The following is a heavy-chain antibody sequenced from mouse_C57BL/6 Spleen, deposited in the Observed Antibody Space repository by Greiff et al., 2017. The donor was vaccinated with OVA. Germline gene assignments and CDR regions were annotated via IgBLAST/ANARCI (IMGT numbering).Heavy chain of an antibody. CDR2: IWSGGST. V-gene: IGHV2-2*01. Sequence: VQLQQSGPGLVQPSQSLSITCTVSGFSLTSYGVHWVRQSPGKGLEWLGVIWSGGSTDYNAAFISRLSISKDNSKSQVFFKMNSLQADDTAIYYCARITTVVANYFDVWGTGTTVTVSS. D-gene: IGHD1-1*01. CDR1: GFSLTSYG. J-gene: IGHJ1*03. CDR3: ARITTVVANYFDV.